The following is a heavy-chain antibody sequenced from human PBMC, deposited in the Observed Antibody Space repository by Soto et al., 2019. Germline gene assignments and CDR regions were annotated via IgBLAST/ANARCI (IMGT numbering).Heavy chain of an antibody. CDR2: IVVGSGNT. Sequence: SVKVSCKASGFTFTSSAVQWVRQARGQRLEWIGWIVVGSGNTNYAQKFQERVTITRDMSTSTAYMELSSLRSEDTAVYYCAADSYDPYYYYYYGMDVWGQGTTVTVSS. D-gene: IGHD3-16*01. CDR3: AADSYDPYYYYYYGMDV. CDR1: GFTFTSSA. V-gene: IGHV1-58*01. J-gene: IGHJ6*02.